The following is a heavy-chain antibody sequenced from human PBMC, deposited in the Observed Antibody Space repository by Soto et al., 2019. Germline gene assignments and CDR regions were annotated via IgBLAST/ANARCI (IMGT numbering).Heavy chain of an antibody. CDR1: GYTFTSYN. D-gene: IGHD4-17*01. V-gene: IGHV1-46*01. Sequence: QVQLVQSGAEVKKPGASVKVSCKASGYTFTSYNMHWVRQAPGQGLEWMGIINPSSGSTSYAQKFQGRVTMTRDTSTSTVYMELSSLRSEDTAVYYCARDLFIANDYGDYGVQDYWGQGTLVTVSS. CDR3: ARDLFIANDYGDYGVQDY. CDR2: INPSSGST. J-gene: IGHJ4*02.